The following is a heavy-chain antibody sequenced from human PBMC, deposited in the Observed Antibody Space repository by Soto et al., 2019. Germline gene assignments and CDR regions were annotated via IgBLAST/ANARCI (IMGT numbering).Heavy chain of an antibody. CDR2: ICAYTGNT. CDR1: GYTFTTYG. J-gene: IGHJ6*02. D-gene: IGHD5-18*01. Sequence: QVHLVQSGAEVKKPGASVKVSCKTSGYTFTTYGISCVRQAPGHGLEWMGWICAYTGNTNYAHQLQGRVTMTTGTSTSTAYMELRSRSSDDTAVYYCARDLYRYGYYARDVWGQGTTVTVSS. CDR3: ARDLYRYGYYARDV. V-gene: IGHV1-18*04.